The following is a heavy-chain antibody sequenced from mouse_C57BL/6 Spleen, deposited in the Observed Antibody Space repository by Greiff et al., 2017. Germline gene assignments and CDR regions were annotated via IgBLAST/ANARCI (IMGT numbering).Heavy chain of an antibody. CDR1: GYAFSSSW. CDR2: IYPGDGDT. J-gene: IGHJ3*01. V-gene: IGHV1-82*01. Sequence: QVQLKESGPELVKPGASVKISCKASGYAFSSSWMNWVKQRPGKGLEWIGRIYPGDGDTNYNGKFKGKATLTADKSSSTAYMQLSSLTSEDSAVYFCATTAQATWRFAYWGQGTLVTVSA. CDR3: ATTAQATWRFAY. D-gene: IGHD3-2*02.